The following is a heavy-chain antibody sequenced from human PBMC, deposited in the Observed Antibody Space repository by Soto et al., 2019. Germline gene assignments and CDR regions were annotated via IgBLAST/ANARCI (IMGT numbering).Heavy chain of an antibody. J-gene: IGHJ3*02. CDR2: ISAYNGNT. Sequence: ASVKVSCKASGYTFTSYGISWVRQAPGQGLEWMGWISAYNGNTNYAQKLQGRVTTTTDTSTSTAYMELRSLRSDDTAVYYCARERYSSGWYGPFDIWGQGTMVTVSS. D-gene: IGHD6-19*01. CDR3: ARERYSSGWYGPFDI. CDR1: GYTFTSYG. V-gene: IGHV1-18*01.